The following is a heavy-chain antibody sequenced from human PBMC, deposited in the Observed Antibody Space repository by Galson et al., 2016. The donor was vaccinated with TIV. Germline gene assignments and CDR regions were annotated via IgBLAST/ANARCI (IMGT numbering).Heavy chain of an antibody. CDR1: GFVFRDWS. V-gene: IGHV3-23*01. CDR3: GHNWNYVY. D-gene: IGHD1-7*01. J-gene: IGHJ4*02. Sequence: SLRLSCAASGFVFRDWSMNWVRQAPGKGLEWVSAISGGGDYTHYAGSVKGRFTISRDNSKNTLYLQMNSLRPDDTAIYFCGHNWNYVYWGQGSLVTVSS. CDR2: ISGGGDYT.